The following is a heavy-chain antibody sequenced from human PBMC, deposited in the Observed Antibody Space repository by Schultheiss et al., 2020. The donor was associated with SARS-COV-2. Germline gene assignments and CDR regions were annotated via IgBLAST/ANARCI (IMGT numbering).Heavy chain of an antibody. Sequence: SGPTLVKPTQTLTLTCTFSGFSLSTSGVGVGWIRQPPGKALEWLALIYWDDDKRYSPSLKSRLTITKDTSKNQVVLTMTNMDPVDTATYYCARDGGPYGDYAFDYWGQGTLVTVAS. CDR2: IYWDDDK. J-gene: IGHJ4*02. V-gene: IGHV2-5*02. CDR1: GFSLSTSGVG. D-gene: IGHD4-17*01. CDR3: ARDGGPYGDYAFDY.